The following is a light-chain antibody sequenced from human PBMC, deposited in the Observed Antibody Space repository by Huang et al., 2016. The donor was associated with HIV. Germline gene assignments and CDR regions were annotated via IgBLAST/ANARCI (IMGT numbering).Light chain of an antibody. V-gene: IGKV1-39*01. CDR3: QQSYSTPRT. Sequence: DIQMTQSPSSLSAFVGDRVTITCRASQNISIYLNWYQQRPGKVPNLMIYAASTLQRGVPSRFSGSGSGTDFTLTISSLQPEDFVTYCCQQSYSTPRTFGQGTKVEIK. CDR2: AAS. J-gene: IGKJ1*01. CDR1: QNISIY.